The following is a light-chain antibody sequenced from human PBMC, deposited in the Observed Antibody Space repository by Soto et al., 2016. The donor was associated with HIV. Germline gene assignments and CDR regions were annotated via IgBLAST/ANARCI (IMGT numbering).Light chain of an antibody. CDR2: GKN. CDR1: SVTSYY. V-gene: IGLV3-19*01. J-gene: IGLJ2*01. Sequence: SSELIQDPVVSVALGQTVKITCQGDSVTSYYVSWYQQKPGQAPRLVIYGKNNRPSGIPDRFSGSSSGNTASLTITGAQAEDEADYYCNSRDSSGTLFGGGTKLTVL. CDR3: NSRDSSGTL.